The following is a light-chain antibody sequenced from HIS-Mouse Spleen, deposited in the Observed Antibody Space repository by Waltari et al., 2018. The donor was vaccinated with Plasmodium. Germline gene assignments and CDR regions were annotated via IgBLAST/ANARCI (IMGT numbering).Light chain of an antibody. CDR3: QQYNNWSFT. Sequence: EIVMTQSPATLSVSPGERATLSCRASQSVSSNLAWYQQKPDQAPRLLIYCASTRATGIPARFSGSGSGTEFTLTISSLQSEDFAVYYCQQYNNWSFTFGPGTKVDIK. CDR2: CAS. V-gene: IGKV3-15*01. CDR1: QSVSSN. J-gene: IGKJ3*01.